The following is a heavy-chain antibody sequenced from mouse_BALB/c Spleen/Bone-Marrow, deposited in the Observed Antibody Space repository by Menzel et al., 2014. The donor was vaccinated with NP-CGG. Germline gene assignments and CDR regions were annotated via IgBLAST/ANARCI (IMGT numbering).Heavy chain of an antibody. CDR2: IWGDGRT. CDR3: ARNYYDSSFYFDY. CDR1: GFSLTDYG. J-gene: IGHJ2*01. D-gene: IGHD1-1*01. V-gene: IGHV2-6-7*01. Sequence: VHLVESGPGLVAPSRSLSITCTVSGFSLTDYGVNWVRQPPGKGLEWLGMIWGDGRTDYNSALKSRLSISKDNSKSQVFLKMNSLQTDDTARYYCARNYYDSSFYFDYWGQGTTLTVSS.